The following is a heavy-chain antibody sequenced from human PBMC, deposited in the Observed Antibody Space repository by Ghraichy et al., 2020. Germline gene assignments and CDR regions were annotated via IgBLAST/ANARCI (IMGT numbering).Heavy chain of an antibody. CDR3: ARVAAYGDYFDY. D-gene: IGHD4-17*01. CDR1: GGSISTYY. CDR2: ISYSGST. Sequence: SETLSLTCTVSGGSISTYYWSWIRQPPGKGLEWIGYISYSGSTNYNPSLKSRVTISVDTSKNQFSLKLSSVTAADTAVYYCARVAAYGDYFDYWGQGTLVTVSS. J-gene: IGHJ4*02. V-gene: IGHV4-59*01.